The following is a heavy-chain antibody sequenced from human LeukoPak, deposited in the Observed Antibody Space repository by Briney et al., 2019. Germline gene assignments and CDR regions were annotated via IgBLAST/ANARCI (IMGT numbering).Heavy chain of an antibody. CDR1: GFTFLEKYA. CDR3: TKDMDPGGINV. CDR2: FSLDSDNV. Sequence: PGGSLRLSCGASGFTFLEKYAMHWVRQAPGKGLEWVSGFSLDSDNVGYADSVRGRFTVSRDRAKNSLYLQMNYLRPEDTALYFCTKDMDPGGINVWGQGTTVIVSS. J-gene: IGHJ6*02. D-gene: IGHD2-2*03. V-gene: IGHV3-9*01.